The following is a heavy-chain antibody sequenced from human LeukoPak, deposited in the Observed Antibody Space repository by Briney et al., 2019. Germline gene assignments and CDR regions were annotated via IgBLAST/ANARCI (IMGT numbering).Heavy chain of an antibody. CDR2: ISSSGTTI. Sequence: PGGSLRLSCAASGFTFSDYYMSWIRQAPGKGLEWISYISSSGTTIYYGDSVKGRFTISRDNAKNSLYLQMNSLRAEDTAVYYCARGGYSSGWTLYFDYWGQGTLVTVSS. CDR3: ARGGYSSGWTLYFDY. V-gene: IGHV3-11*04. CDR1: GFTFSDYY. J-gene: IGHJ4*02. D-gene: IGHD6-19*01.